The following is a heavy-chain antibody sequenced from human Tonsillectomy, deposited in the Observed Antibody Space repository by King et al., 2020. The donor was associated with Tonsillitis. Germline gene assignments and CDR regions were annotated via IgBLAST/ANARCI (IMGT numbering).Heavy chain of an antibody. CDR1: GGSISSYY. D-gene: IGHD3-10*01. V-gene: IGHV4-4*07. Sequence: LQLQESGPGLVKPSETLSLTCTVSGGSISSYYWSWIRQPAGKGLEWIGRIYTSGGTNYNPSLKSRVTMSVDTSKNQFSLKRSSVTAADTAVYYCAIDWDYGSGSASLDYWGQGTLVTVSS. J-gene: IGHJ4*02. CDR2: IYTSGGT. CDR3: AIDWDYGSGSASLDY.